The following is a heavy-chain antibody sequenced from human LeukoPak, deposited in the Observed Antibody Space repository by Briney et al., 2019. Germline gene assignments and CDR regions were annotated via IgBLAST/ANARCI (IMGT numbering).Heavy chain of an antibody. D-gene: IGHD3-16*01. Sequence: PSETLSLTCAGSGDSISSPNWWTWVRQPPGQGLAWIGEIYHRGSTKYNPSLKSRVTISVDRTKNQYSLNLSSVTAADTAVYYCARSLGPLGFYIDHWGQGTLVTVSS. V-gene: IGHV4-4*02. CDR2: IYHRGST. J-gene: IGHJ4*02. CDR1: GDSISSPNW. CDR3: ARSLGPLGFYIDH.